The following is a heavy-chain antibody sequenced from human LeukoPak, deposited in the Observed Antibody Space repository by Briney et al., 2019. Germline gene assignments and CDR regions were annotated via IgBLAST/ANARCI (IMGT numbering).Heavy chain of an antibody. Sequence: ASVKFSCKVSGYTLTELSMHWVRQAPGKGLEWMGGFDPEDAETIYTQKFQGRVTMTEDTSTDTAYMELSSLRSEDTAVYYCATGGGGSYSYWGQGTLVTVSS. D-gene: IGHD1-26*01. CDR1: GYTLTELS. CDR2: FDPEDAET. V-gene: IGHV1-24*01. CDR3: ATGGGGSYSY. J-gene: IGHJ4*02.